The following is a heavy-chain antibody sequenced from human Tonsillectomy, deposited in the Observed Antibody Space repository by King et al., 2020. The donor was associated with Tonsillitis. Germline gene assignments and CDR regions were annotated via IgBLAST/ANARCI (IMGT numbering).Heavy chain of an antibody. D-gene: IGHD3-22*01. J-gene: IGHJ2*01. CDR3: ASTPLPVYDSSGSGGWYFDL. V-gene: IGHV3-30-3*01. Sequence: VQLVESGGGVVQPGRSLRLSCAASGFTFSNYAMHWVRQAPGKGLEWVAVISYDGSNKYYADSVKGRFTISRDNSKNTLYLQMNSLRAEDTAVYYCASTPLPVYDSSGSGGWYFDLWGRGTLVTVSS. CDR2: ISYDGSNK. CDR1: GFTFSNYA.